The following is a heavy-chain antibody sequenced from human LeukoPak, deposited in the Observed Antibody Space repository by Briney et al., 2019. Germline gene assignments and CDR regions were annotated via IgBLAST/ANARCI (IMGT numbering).Heavy chain of an antibody. CDR3: AGDTILNPKFFQH. CDR1: GLTFSTSD. J-gene: IGHJ1*01. Sequence: GGSLRLSCAASGLTFSTSDMSWVRQAPGKGLEWVSAISDSGDSTYYADSVKGRFTISRDNSKNTLYLQMNSLRADDSAVYYCAGDTILNPKFFQHWGQGTLVTVSS. V-gene: IGHV3-23*01. CDR2: ISDSGDST. D-gene: IGHD2-2*01.